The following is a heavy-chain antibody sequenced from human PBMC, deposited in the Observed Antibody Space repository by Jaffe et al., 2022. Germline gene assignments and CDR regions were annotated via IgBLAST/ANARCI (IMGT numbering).Heavy chain of an antibody. CDR3: ARSFENWGKTYYFDY. CDR1: GGSISSYY. D-gene: IGHD7-27*01. J-gene: IGHJ4*02. CDR2: IYYSGST. Sequence: QVQLQESGPGLVKPSETLSLTCTVSGGSISSYYWSWIRQPPGKGLEWIGYIYYSGSTNYNPSLKSRVTISVDTSKNQFSLKLSSVTAADTAVYYCARSFENWGKTYYFDYWGQGTLVTVSS. V-gene: IGHV4-59*01.